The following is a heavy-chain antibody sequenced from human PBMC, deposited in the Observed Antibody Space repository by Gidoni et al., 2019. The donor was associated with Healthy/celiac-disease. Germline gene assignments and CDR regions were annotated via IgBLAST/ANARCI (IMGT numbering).Heavy chain of an antibody. J-gene: IGHJ4*02. CDR2: INAGNGNT. CDR3: ARSIAVAGTFDY. Sequence: QVQLVQSGAEVKKPGASVKVSCKASGYTFTSYAMHWVRQAPGKRLEGMGWINAGNGNTKYSQKFQGRVTITRDTSASTAYMELSSLRSEDTAVYYCARSIAVAGTFDYWGQGTLVTVSS. D-gene: IGHD6-19*01. V-gene: IGHV1-3*01. CDR1: GYTFTSYA.